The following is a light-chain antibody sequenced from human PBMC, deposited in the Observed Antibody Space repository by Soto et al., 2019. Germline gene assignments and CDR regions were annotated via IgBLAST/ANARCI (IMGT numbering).Light chain of an antibody. CDR2: GAS. V-gene: IGKV3-20*01. CDR1: QSVRNSY. J-gene: IGKJ1*01. Sequence: EIVLTQSPGTLSLSPGERVTLSCRASQSVRNSYLAWYQQRPGQAPRLLIYGASSRATGIPDRFSGSGSGTEFTLTISTLQSEDFAVYYCQEYLQWPPGMFGQGTTVDMK. CDR3: QEYLQWPPGM.